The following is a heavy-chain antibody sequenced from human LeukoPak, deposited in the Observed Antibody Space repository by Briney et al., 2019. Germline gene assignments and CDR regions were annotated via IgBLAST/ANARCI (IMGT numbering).Heavy chain of an antibody. J-gene: IGHJ4*02. CDR1: GGAISSSSYY. Sequence: SETLSLTCTVSGGAISSSSYYWGWIRQPPGKGLEWIGSIYYSGSTYYNPSLKSRVTISVDTSKNQFSLKLSSVTAADTAVYYCARGDSFDYWGQGTLVTVSS. CDR3: ARGDSFDY. D-gene: IGHD2-15*01. V-gene: IGHV4-39*07. CDR2: IYYSGST.